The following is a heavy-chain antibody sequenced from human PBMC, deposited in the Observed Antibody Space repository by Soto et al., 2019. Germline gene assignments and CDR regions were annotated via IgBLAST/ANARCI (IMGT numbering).Heavy chain of an antibody. V-gene: IGHV4-59*01. CDR3: ARVGIVATDSLIGYYGMDV. CDR2: IYYSGST. Sequence: SETLSLTCTVSGGSISSYYWSWIRQPPGKGLEWIGYIYYSGSTNYNPSIKSRVTISVDTSKNQFPLKLSSVTAADTAVYYCARVGIVATDSLIGYYGMDVWGQGTTVTVSS. J-gene: IGHJ6*02. CDR1: GGSISSYY. D-gene: IGHD5-12*01.